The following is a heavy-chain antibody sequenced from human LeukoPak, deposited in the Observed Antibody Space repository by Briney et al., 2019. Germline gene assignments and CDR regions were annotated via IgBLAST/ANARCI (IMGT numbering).Heavy chain of an antibody. CDR3: AREHRHEGATVDS. CDR2: IERDGRST. J-gene: IGHJ4*02. CDR1: GFTFSSYW. Sequence: QSGGSLRLSCAASGFTFSSYWMHWVRQAPGKGLVWVSRIERDGRSTSYADSVRGRFTISRDNAKNTLYLQMNSLRAEDTAVYYCAREHRHEGATVDSWGQGTLVTVSS. D-gene: IGHD1-26*01. V-gene: IGHV3-74*01.